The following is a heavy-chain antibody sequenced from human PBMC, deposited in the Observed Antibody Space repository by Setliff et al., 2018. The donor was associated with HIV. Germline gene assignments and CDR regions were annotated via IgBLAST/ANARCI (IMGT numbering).Heavy chain of an antibody. CDR1: GFTFRHYA. D-gene: IGHD3-3*01. CDR2: VSYDAERK. V-gene: IGHV3-30*03. J-gene: IGHJ4*02. CDR3: ARDSAAWVTELGILGY. Sequence: GGSLRLSCEASGFTFRHYAMHWVRQAPGKGLEWVAVVSYDAERKYYADSVKGRFTISRDNPRNTVYLQITGLRLDDTAVYYCARDSAAWVTELGILGYWGQGTLVTVS.